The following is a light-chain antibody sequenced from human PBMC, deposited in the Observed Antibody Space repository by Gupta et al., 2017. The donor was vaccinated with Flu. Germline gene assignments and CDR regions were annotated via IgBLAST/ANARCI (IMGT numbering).Light chain of an antibody. V-gene: IGLV3-21*02. CDR2: DDS. Sequence: SYVLTQSPSVSLAPGQTARVTCGGNDIGRKNVHWYQQKPGQAPVVVVWDDSHRPSRIPERFSGSNSGNTATLTISRVEVGDEADYYCQVWSSSDHAYVFGTGTKVSVL. CDR3: QVWSSSDHAYV. CDR1: DIGRKN. J-gene: IGLJ1*01.